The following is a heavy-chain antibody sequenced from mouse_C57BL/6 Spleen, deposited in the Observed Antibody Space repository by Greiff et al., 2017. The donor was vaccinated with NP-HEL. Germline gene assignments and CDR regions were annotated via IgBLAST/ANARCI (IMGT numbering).Heavy chain of an antibody. V-gene: IGHV1-59*01. CDR1: GYTFTSYW. Sequence: QVQLQQPGAELVRPGTSVKLSCKASGYTFTSYWMHWVKPRPGQGLEWIGVIDPSDSYTNYNQKFKGKATLTVDTSSSTAYMQLSSLTSEDSAVYYCARGGYGVFDYWGQGTTLTVSS. CDR3: ARGGYGVFDY. CDR2: IDPSDSYT. J-gene: IGHJ2*01. D-gene: IGHD2-2*01.